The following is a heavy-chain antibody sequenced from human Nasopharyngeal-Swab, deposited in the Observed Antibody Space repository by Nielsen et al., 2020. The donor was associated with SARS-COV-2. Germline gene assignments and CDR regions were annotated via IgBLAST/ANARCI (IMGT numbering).Heavy chain of an antibody. J-gene: IGHJ6*02. CDR2: IYTSGST. CDR3: ARDADYTAV. CDR1: GYSISSGSYY. D-gene: IGHD4-11*01. V-gene: IGHV4-61*02. Sequence: SETLSLTCTASGYSISSGSYYWSWIRQPAGKGLEWIGRIYTSGSTNYNPSLKSRVTISVDTSKNQFSLKLSSVTAADTAVYYCARDADYTAVWGQGTTVTVSS.